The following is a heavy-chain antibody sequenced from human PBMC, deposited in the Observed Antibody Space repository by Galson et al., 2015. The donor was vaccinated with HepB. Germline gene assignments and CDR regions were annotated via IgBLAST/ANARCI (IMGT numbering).Heavy chain of an antibody. CDR1: GFDFGNCG. D-gene: IGHD6-13*01. CDR2: IWKDGSNK. V-gene: IGHV3-33*01. J-gene: IGHJ4*02. Sequence: SLRLSCAASGFDFGNCGMHWVRQAPGKGLEWMALIWKDGSNKHYADSLKGRFRISRDNAKNTLFLEADSVRAEDTAVYYCAREDATITVAALEYWGPVVLVTVSS. CDR3: AREDATITVAALEY.